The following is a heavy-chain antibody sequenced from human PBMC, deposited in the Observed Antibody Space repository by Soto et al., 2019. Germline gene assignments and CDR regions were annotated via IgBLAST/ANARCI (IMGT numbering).Heavy chain of an antibody. CDR3: ATTYFYDSSGYLGSYYFDY. CDR1: GFTFSSYS. Sequence: GGSLRLSCAASGFTFSSYSMNWVRRAPGKGLEWVSYISSSSSTIYYADSVKGRFIISRDNAKNSLYLQMNSLRDEDTAVYYCATTYFYDSSGYLGSYYFDYWGQGTLVTVSS. V-gene: IGHV3-48*02. CDR2: ISSSSSTI. J-gene: IGHJ4*02. D-gene: IGHD3-22*01.